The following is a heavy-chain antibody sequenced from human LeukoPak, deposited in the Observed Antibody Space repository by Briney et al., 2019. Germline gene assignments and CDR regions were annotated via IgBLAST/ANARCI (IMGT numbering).Heavy chain of an antibody. J-gene: IGHJ4*02. CDR1: GGSISNYY. Sequence: PSETLSLTCTVSGGSISNYYWSWIRQPPGKGLEWIGYIYNSGSTNYNPSLKSRVTISVDTSKNQFSLKLSSVTAADTAVYYCARRGYFDYWGQGTLVTVSS. CDR3: ARRGYFDY. CDR2: IYNSGST. V-gene: IGHV4-59*01.